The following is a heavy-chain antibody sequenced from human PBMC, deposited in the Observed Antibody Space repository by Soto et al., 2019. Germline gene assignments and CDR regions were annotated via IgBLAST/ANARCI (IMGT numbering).Heavy chain of an antibody. V-gene: IGHV3-48*01. CDR2: ICISSSSI. Sequence: EVQLVESGGGLVQPGGSLRLSCAASGFTFSSYCMSWVRQAPGKGLEWVSFICISSSSIYYADSVKGRFTITRDNAQNSMYLQMTSLRAEDTAVYYGARDSPPIDYWGQGTRVTVSS. CDR1: GFTFSSYC. CDR3: ARDSPPIDY. J-gene: IGHJ4*02.